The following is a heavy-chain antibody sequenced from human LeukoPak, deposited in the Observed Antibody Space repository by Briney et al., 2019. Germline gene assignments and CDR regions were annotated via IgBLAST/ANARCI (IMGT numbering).Heavy chain of an antibody. CDR1: GFTFSSYA. CDR2: ISYDGSNK. Sequence: GRSLRLSCAASGFTFSSYAMHWVRQAPGKGLEWVAVISYDGSNKYYADSVKGRFTISRDNSKNTLYLQMNSLRAEDTAVYYCARSSGARIQLWLLRYYFDYWGQGTLVTVSS. CDR3: ARSSGARIQLWLLRYYFDY. V-gene: IGHV3-30-3*01. D-gene: IGHD5-18*01. J-gene: IGHJ4*02.